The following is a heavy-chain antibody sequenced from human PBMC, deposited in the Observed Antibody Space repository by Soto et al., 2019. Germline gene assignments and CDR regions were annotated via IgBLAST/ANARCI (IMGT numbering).Heavy chain of an antibody. Sequence: EGSLRLSCAASGFTFSSYAMHWVRQAPGKGLEWVAVISYDGSNKYYADSVKGRFTISRDNSKNTLYLQMNSLRAEDTAVYYCARGYYDILTGYYSQISPFDYWGQGTLVTVSS. CDR2: ISYDGSNK. CDR3: ARGYYDILTGYYSQISPFDY. J-gene: IGHJ4*02. CDR1: GFTFSSYA. D-gene: IGHD3-9*01. V-gene: IGHV3-30-3*01.